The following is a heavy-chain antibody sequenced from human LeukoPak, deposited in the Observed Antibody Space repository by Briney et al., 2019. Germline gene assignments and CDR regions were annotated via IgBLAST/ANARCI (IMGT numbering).Heavy chain of an antibody. V-gene: IGHV1-69*13. J-gene: IGHJ2*01. CDR3: AKSTYYYGSGEGSNYWYFDL. CDR2: IIPIFGPA. Sequence: SVKVSCKGSGYTLSNHAFSWVRQAPGQGLEWMGGIIPIFGPANYAQKFQGRVTITADESTSTAYMELSSLRSEDTALYYCAKSTYYYGSGEGSNYWYFDLWGRGTLVTVSS. CDR1: GYTLSNHA. D-gene: IGHD3-10*01.